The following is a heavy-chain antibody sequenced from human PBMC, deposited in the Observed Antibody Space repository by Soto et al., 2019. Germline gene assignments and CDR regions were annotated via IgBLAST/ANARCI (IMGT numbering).Heavy chain of an antibody. CDR3: ARDWDSSGLFDP. CDR1: GASITTYD. CDR2: ISYSGST. V-gene: IGHV4-59*01. J-gene: IGHJ5*02. D-gene: IGHD3-10*01. Sequence: PWETLSLTCSFSGASITTYDWSWSGQPPGKGLEWIGSISYSGSTKYNPSLESRVMISLDTSKNQFSLRLTSVTAADTALYYCARDWDSSGLFDPWGQGAMVTVSS.